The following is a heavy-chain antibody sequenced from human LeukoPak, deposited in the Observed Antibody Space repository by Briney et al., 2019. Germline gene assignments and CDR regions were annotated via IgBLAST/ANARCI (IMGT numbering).Heavy chain of an antibody. Sequence: GASVKVSCKASGYTFTSYDINWVRQAPGQGLEWMGWMNPNSGNTGYAQKFQGRVTMTRNTSISTAYMELSSLRSEDTAVYYCARVAVAGMIWWFDPWGQGTLVTVSS. D-gene: IGHD6-19*01. V-gene: IGHV1-8*01. CDR1: GYTFTSYD. CDR3: ARVAVAGMIWWFDP. CDR2: MNPNSGNT. J-gene: IGHJ5*02.